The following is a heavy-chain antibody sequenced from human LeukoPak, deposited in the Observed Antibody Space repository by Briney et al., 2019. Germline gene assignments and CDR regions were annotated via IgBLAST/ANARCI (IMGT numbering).Heavy chain of an antibody. J-gene: IGHJ6*02. CDR1: GYTFTSYA. Sequence: ASVKVSCKASGYTFTSYAMHWVRQAPGQRLEWMGWINAGNGNTKYSQKFQGRVTITRDTSASTAYMELSSLRSEDTAVYYCATSSGWSGYYGMDVWGQGTTVTVSS. V-gene: IGHV1-3*01. CDR2: INAGNGNT. D-gene: IGHD6-19*01. CDR3: ATSSGWSGYYGMDV.